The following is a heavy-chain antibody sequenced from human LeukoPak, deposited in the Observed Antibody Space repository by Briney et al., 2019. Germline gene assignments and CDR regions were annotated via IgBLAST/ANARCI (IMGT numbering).Heavy chain of an antibody. V-gene: IGHV1-18*01. Sequence: ASVKVSCKASGYTFTSYGISWVRQAPGQGLEWMGWISAYNGNTNYAQKLQGRVTMTTDTSTSTAYMELRSLRSDDTAVYYCARDSYYYDSSGYLDAFDIWGQGTMVTVSS. CDR3: ARDSYYYDSSGYLDAFDI. J-gene: IGHJ3*02. D-gene: IGHD3-22*01. CDR2: ISAYNGNT. CDR1: GYTFTSYG.